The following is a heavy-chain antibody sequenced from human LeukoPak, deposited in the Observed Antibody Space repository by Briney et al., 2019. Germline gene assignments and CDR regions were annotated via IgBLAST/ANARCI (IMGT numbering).Heavy chain of an antibody. V-gene: IGHV4-61*02. CDR3: ARVGAVAGTPDY. CDR1: GGSISSGSYY. Sequence: PSQTLSLTCTVSGGSISSGSYYWSWIRQPAGKGLEWIGRIYTSGSTNYNSSLKSRVTISVDTSKNQFSLKLSSVTAADTAVYYCARVGAVAGTPDYWGQGTLVTVSS. D-gene: IGHD6-19*01. CDR2: IYTSGST. J-gene: IGHJ4*02.